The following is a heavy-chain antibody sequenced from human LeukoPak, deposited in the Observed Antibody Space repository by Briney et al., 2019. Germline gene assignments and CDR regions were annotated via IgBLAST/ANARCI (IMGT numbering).Heavy chain of an antibody. CDR1: GGSFSGYY. CDR2: INHSGST. D-gene: IGHD2-21*02. V-gene: IGHV4-34*01. J-gene: IGHJ4*02. CDR3: ARISNETASDY. Sequence: SETLSLTCAVYGGSFSGYYWSWIRQPPGKGLEWIGEINHSGSTNYNPSLKSRVTISVDTSKNQFSLKLSSVTAADTAVYYCARISNETASDYWGQGTLVPVSS.